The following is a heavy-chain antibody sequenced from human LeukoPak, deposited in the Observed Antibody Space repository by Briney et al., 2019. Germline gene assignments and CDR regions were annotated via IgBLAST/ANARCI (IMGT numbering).Heavy chain of an antibody. D-gene: IGHD6-6*01. Sequence: SETLSLTCAVYGGSFSGYYWSWIRQPPGKGLEWIGEINHSGSTNYNPSLKSRVTISVDTSKNQFSLKLSSVTAADTAVYYCARGWWGSSSQDYWGQGTLVTVSS. CDR2: INHSGST. V-gene: IGHV4-34*01. CDR1: GGSFSGYY. CDR3: ARGWWGSSSQDY. J-gene: IGHJ4*02.